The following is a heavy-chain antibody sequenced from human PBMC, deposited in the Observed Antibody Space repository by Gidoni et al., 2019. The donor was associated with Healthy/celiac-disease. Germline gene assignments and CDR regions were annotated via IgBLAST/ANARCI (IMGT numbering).Heavy chain of an antibody. D-gene: IGHD6-6*01. CDR2: FHRNGGT. CDR3: ARIPLSDNSRPSFPVNF. J-gene: IGHJ4*02. Sequence: QVQLQESGPRLVKPSGTLALTCAVSGGSVNTNDWWTWVRQPLGKGLEWIGDFHRNGGTNYRPSLKGRVTISVDKSRNQFSLQLTSVTAADTAMYFCARIPLSDNSRPSFPVNFWGQGTPVTVSS. V-gene: IGHV4-4*02. CDR1: GGSVNTNDW.